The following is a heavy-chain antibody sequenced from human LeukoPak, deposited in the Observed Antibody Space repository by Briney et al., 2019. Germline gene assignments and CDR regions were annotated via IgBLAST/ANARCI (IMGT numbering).Heavy chain of an antibody. Sequence: PGGSLRLSCAASGFTFSSYEMNWVRQAPGKGLEWVSAIGGGGSDTKYTDSVKGRFTILRDISKNTLYLQMNSLRAEDTAVYFCAKDDFRWAFDIWGQGTMVTVSS. D-gene: IGHD3/OR15-3a*01. J-gene: IGHJ3*02. V-gene: IGHV3-23*01. CDR1: GFTFSSYE. CDR2: IGGGGSDT. CDR3: AKDDFRWAFDI.